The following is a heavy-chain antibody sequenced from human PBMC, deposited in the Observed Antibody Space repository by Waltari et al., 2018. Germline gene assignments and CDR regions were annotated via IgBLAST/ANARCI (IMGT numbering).Heavy chain of an antibody. J-gene: IGHJ5*01. CDR3: ARVENYHGSGSYRWFDS. CDR2: IYSSGSV. Sequence: QMQLQESGPGLVKPSQTLSLTCTVSNGSISSGDYYWGWIRQSPGKGLEWIGYIYSSGSVYYNPSLESRVSISIDTSKNQCSLKVTSVTAADTAVYYCARVENYHGSGSYRWFDSWGQGTLVTVTS. V-gene: IGHV4-30-4*01. D-gene: IGHD3-10*01. CDR1: NGSISSGDYY.